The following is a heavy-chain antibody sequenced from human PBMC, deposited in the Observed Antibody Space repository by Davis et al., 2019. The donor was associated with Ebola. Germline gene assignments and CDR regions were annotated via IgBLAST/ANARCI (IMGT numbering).Heavy chain of an antibody. CDR3: AKSSHYYYYYYMDV. CDR2: ISGSGGST. Sequence: PGGSLRLSCAASGFTFSSYAMSWVRQAPGKGLEWVSAISGSGGSTYYADSVKGRFTISRDNSKNTLYLQMNSLRAEDTAVYYCAKSSHYYYYYYMDVWGKGTTVTVSS. CDR1: GFTFSSYA. V-gene: IGHV3-23*01. J-gene: IGHJ6*03.